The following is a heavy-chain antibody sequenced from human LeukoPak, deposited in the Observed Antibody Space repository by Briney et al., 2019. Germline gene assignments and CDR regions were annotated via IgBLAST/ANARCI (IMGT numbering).Heavy chain of an antibody. CDR3: ARDAERYCGGDCYGDY. D-gene: IGHD2-21*02. CDR2: ISYDGSNK. Sequence: GGSLRLSCAASGFTFSSYAMHWVRQAPGKGLEWVAVISYDGSNKYYADSVKGRFTISRDNSKNTLYLQMNSLRAEDTAVYYCARDAERYCGGDCYGDYWGQGTLVTVSS. J-gene: IGHJ4*02. V-gene: IGHV3-30-3*01. CDR1: GFTFSSYA.